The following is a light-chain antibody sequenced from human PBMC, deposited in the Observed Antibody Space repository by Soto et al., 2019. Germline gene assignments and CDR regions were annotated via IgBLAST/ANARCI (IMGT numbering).Light chain of an antibody. V-gene: IGKV3-20*01. J-gene: IGKJ1*01. CDR2: GAS. Sequence: EIVLTQSPGTLSLSPGEIATLSCRASQSGSTSYLAWYQQKPGQAPRLLIYGASSRATGIPDRFSGSGSGTDFTLTISRLEPDDFAVYYCQQYGTSPRTLGQGTKVEIK. CDR3: QQYGTSPRT. CDR1: QSGSTSY.